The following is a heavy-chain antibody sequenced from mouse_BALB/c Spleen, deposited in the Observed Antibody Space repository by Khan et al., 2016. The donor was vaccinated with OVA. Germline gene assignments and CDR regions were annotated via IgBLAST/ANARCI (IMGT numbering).Heavy chain of an antibody. CDR2: ISTYYGDA. D-gene: IGHD1-3*01. Sequence: QVQLQQPGAELVRPGVSVKISCKGSGYTFTDYAMHWVKQSHAKSLEWIGVISTYYGDADYNQKFKGKATMTVDKSSSTAYMELARLTSEDSAIYYCARGRGSSRFAYWGQGTLVTVSA. CDR1: GYTFTDYA. CDR3: ARGRGSSRFAY. V-gene: IGHV1S137*01. J-gene: IGHJ3*01.